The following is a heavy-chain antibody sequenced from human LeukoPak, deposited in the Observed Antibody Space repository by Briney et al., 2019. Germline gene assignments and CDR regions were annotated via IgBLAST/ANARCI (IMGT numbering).Heavy chain of an antibody. CDR2: IIPILAIA. D-gene: IGHD3-22*01. CDR3: ALMTYYYDSSGPSGY. J-gene: IGHJ4*02. Sequence: EASVKVSCKASGGTFSSYAISWVRQPPGQGLEWMGSIIPILAIANYAQKFQGRVTITADQSTSTAYMELSSLKSEDTAVYYCALMTYYYDSSGPSGYWGQGTLVTVSS. V-gene: IGHV1-69*04. CDR1: GGTFSSYA.